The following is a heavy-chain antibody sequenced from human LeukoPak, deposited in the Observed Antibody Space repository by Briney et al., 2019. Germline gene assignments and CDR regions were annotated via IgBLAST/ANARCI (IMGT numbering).Heavy chain of an antibody. J-gene: IGHJ4*02. V-gene: IGHV3-23*01. D-gene: IGHD5-24*01. Sequence: GGSLRLSCAASGFTLRHFAMNWVRQAPGKGLEWVSSIASDGDTFYADAVKGRFTISRDIPENTLHLQMNSLRADDTALYFCANEAHRHLDLHNWGQGTLVTVSA. CDR3: ANEAHRHLDLHN. CDR1: GFTLRHFA. CDR2: IASDGDT.